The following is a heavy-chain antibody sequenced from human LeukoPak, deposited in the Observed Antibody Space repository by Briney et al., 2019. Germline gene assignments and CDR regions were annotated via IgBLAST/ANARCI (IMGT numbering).Heavy chain of an antibody. CDR3: ARSLAQDYYYYYGMDV. CDR1: GCTFSSYA. J-gene: IGHJ6*02. Sequence: SVKVSCKASGCTFSSYAISWVRQAPGQGLEWMGRIIPILGIANYAQKFQGRVTITADKSTSTAYMELSSLRSEDTAVYYCARSLAQDYYYYYGMDVWGQGTTVTVSS. CDR2: IIPILGIA. V-gene: IGHV1-69*04.